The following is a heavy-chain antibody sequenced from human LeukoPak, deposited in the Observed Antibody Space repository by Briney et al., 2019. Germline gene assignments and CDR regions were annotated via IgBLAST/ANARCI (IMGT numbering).Heavy chain of an antibody. CDR1: GYTFTSYG. CDR2: ISAYNGNT. Sequence: ASVKVSCKPSGYTFTSYGISWVRQAPGQGLEWMGWISAYNGNTKYAQKLQGRVTMTTDTSTSTACMELRSLGSDDTAVYYCTRDLLYYDSSGKPPGDYWGQGTLVTVSS. CDR3: TRDLLYYDSSGKPPGDY. J-gene: IGHJ4*02. V-gene: IGHV1-18*01. D-gene: IGHD3-22*01.